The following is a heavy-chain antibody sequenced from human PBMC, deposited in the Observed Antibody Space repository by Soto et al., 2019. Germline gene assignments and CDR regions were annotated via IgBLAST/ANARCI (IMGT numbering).Heavy chain of an antibody. Sequence: ASVKVSCKASGDTFTTYDINWVRQATGHGLEWMGWINPNSGNIGYAQRFQGRVTMTRDTAIRTAYMEVSSLISDDTAVYYCARGRASGSYYLLDYWGQGTLVTVSS. CDR1: GDTFTTYD. V-gene: IGHV1-8*01. CDR3: ARGRASGSYYLLDY. CDR2: INPNSGNI. D-gene: IGHD3-10*01. J-gene: IGHJ4*02.